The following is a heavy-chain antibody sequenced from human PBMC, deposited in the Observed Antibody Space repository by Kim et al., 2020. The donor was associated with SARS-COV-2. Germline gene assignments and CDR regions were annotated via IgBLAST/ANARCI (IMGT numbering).Heavy chain of an antibody. Sequence: GGSLRLSCAASGFTFSSYAMSWVRQAPGKGLEWVSAISGSGSSTYYADSVKGRFTISRDKSKNTLYLQMNSLRAEDTAVYYCAKGGGIIVGAYHDAFDIWGQGTMVTVSS. CDR1: GFTFSSYA. CDR3: AKGGGIIVGAYHDAFDI. V-gene: IGHV3-23*01. J-gene: IGHJ3*02. D-gene: IGHD1-26*01. CDR2: ISGSGSST.